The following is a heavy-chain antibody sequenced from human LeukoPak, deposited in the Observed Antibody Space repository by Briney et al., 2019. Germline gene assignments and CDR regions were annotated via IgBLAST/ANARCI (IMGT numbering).Heavy chain of an antibody. CDR2: ISGGGETT. V-gene: IGHV3-23*01. J-gene: IGHJ4*02. D-gene: IGHD4-17*01. CDR1: GFTFNNYA. CDR3: ARDYADYVGYFFFDY. Sequence: GGSLRLSCAASGFTFNNYAMNWVRQAPGKGLEWVSSISGGGETTYYADSAKGRFTISTDNSQNTLYLQMNSLRAEDTAVYYCARDYADYVGYFFFDYWGQGTLVTVSS.